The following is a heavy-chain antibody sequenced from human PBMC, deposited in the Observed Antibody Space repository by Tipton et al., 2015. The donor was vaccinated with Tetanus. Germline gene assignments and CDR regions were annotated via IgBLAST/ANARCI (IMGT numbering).Heavy chain of an antibody. J-gene: IGHJ4*02. CDR2: ISGSRRYI. CDR1: GFTFSDFY. D-gene: IGHD6-19*01. CDR3: ARPRTGQWLVDNFDS. Sequence: SLRLSCAASGFTFSDFYMAWIRHAPGKGLDCVAYISGSRRYINYADSVRGRFTISRDNAKNSVTLQMSSLSAEDTAVYYCARPRTGQWLVDNFDSWGQGTLGTVSS. V-gene: IGHV3-11*06.